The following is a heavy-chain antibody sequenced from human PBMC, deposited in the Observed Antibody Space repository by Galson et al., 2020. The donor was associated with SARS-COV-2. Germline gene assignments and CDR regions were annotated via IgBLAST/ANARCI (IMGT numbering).Heavy chain of an antibody. J-gene: IGHJ6*02. CDR1: GYTFTGYY. CDR2: INPNSGGT. Sequence: ASVKVSCKASGYTFTGYYMHWVRQAPGQGLEWMGWINPNSGGTNYAQKFQGRVTMTRDTSISTAYMELSRLRSDDTAVYYCARVAPDIVATIFSYYYYGMDVWGQGTTVTVSS. D-gene: IGHD5-12*01. CDR3: ARVAPDIVATIFSYYYYGMDV. V-gene: IGHV1-2*02.